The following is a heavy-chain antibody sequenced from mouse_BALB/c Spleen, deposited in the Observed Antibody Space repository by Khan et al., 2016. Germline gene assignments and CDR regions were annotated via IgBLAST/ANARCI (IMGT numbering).Heavy chain of an antibody. CDR2: INPSSGYT. CDR1: GYTFTSYT. J-gene: IGHJ3*01. D-gene: IGHD1-1*01. Sequence: QVQLKQSGAELARPGASVKMSCKASGYTFTSYTMHWVKQRPGQGLEWIGYINPSSGYTNYNQKFKDKATLTADNSSSTAYMQLSSLTFEASAVYYCAMDYGSYGISVFAYWGQGTLVTVSA. CDR3: AMDYGSYGISVFAY. V-gene: IGHV1-4*01.